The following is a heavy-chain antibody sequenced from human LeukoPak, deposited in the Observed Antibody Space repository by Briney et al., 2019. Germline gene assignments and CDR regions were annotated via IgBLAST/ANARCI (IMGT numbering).Heavy chain of an antibody. D-gene: IGHD1-26*01. CDR2: IYSGGST. CDR1: GFTVSSNY. Sequence: GGSLRLSCAASGFTVSSNYVSWVRQATGKGLEWVSVIYSGGSTYYADSVKGRFTISRDISKNTLYLQMNSLRAEDTAVYYCAVVGATTDDYWGQGTLVTVSS. J-gene: IGHJ4*02. V-gene: IGHV3-66*01. CDR3: AVVGATTDDY.